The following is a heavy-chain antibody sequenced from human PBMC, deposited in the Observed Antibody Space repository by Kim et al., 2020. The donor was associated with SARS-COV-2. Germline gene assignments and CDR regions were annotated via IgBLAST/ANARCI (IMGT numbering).Heavy chain of an antibody. V-gene: IGHV4-59*08. J-gene: IGHJ3*02. Sequence: SETLSLTCTVSGGSMRFYYWSWIRQPPGKGLEWIGYISYTGSTNYNPSLKSRVAISIDMSKEQFSLKLDSVTAADTAIYYCASELPSRIDAFDIWGQGT. CDR1: GGSMRFYY. CDR2: ISYTGST. CDR3: ASELPSRIDAFDI. D-gene: IGHD3-10*01.